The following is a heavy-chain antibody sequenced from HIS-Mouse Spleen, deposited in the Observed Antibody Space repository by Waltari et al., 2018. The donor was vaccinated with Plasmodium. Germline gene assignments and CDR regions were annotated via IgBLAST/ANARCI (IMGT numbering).Heavy chain of an antibody. CDR1: GLTVSSTS. D-gene: IGHD4-17*01. Sequence: EVQLVESGGGLIQPGGSLRRPCAASGLTVSSTSMSWVRQGPGKVLELVSVIFSGGSTYYADSVKGRFTISRDNSKNTLYLQMNSLRAEDTAVYYCASKTTVTNHAFDIWGQGTMVTVSS. V-gene: IGHV3-53*01. CDR3: ASKTTVTNHAFDI. J-gene: IGHJ3*02. CDR2: IFSGGST.